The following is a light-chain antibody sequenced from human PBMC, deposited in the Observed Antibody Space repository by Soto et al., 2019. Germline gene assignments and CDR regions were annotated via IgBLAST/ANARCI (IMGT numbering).Light chain of an antibody. CDR3: QQYNSKRT. J-gene: IGKJ1*01. V-gene: IGKV1-5*01. CDR1: QSISSW. Sequence: DIQMTHSPPTLSASVLHIVTITCRSSQSISSWLAWYQQKPGKAPKLLIYDDSSLESGVPSRFSGSGSGTEITLTISSLQPDDFATYCCQQYNSKRTFGQGTKVDIK. CDR2: DDS.